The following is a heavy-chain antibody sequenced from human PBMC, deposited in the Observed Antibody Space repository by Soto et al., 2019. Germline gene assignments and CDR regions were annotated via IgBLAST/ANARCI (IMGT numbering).Heavy chain of an antibody. CDR2: ISSGSGDI. J-gene: IGHJ3*01. CDR3: AKRAPFGVFEGRAFDV. Sequence: GGSLRLSCEASGFTFRSYGMTWVRQAPGKGLEWVAYISSGSGDIFYADSVTGRFTISRDNTRNSVFLHMDRLRDADSALYYCAKRAPFGVFEGRAFDVWGQGTMVTVSS. V-gene: IGHV3-21*05. D-gene: IGHD3-3*01. CDR1: GFTFRSYG.